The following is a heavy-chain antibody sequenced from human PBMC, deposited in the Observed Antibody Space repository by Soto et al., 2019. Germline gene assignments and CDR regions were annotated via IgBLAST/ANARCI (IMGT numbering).Heavy chain of an antibody. V-gene: IGHV4-31*03. Sequence: PSETLSLPCTVSGGSISSGGYYWSWIRQHPGKGLEWIGYIYYSGSTYYNPSLKSRVTISVDTSKNQFSLKLSSVTAADTAVYYCARVGGINWFDPWGQGTLVTVSS. D-gene: IGHD3-16*01. CDR3: ARVGGINWFDP. CDR2: IYYSGST. CDR1: GGSISSGGYY. J-gene: IGHJ5*02.